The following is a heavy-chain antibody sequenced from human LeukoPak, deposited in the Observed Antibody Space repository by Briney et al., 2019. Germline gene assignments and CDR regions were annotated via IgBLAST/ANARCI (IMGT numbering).Heavy chain of an antibody. D-gene: IGHD6-19*01. CDR2: IYTSGST. Sequence: KPSQTLSLTCTVSGGSISSGSYYWGWIRQPAGKGLEWIGRIYTSGSTNYSPSLKSRVTISVDTSKNQFSLKLSSVTAADAAVDYCARARAIDSSGWYFGYYFDYWGQGTLVTVSS. J-gene: IGHJ4*02. CDR3: ARARAIDSSGWYFGYYFDY. V-gene: IGHV4-61*02. CDR1: GGSISSGSYY.